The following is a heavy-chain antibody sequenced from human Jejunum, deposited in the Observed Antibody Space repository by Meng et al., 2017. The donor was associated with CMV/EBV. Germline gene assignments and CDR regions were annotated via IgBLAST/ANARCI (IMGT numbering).Heavy chain of an antibody. CDR3: ARLGVVTSISGPRWFDP. CDR2: ISGYNGDT. Sequence: QVQLVQSGAEVKKPGASVKVSCKVFGYTFTSHYFSWLRQAPGQGLEWMGWISGYNGDTNYAQKFQGRVTMTTDTSTSTTYMELRSLKSDDTAVYFCARLGVVTSISGPRWFDPWGQGTLVTVSS. V-gene: IGHV1-18*04. J-gene: IGHJ5*02. CDR1: GYTFTSHY. D-gene: IGHD2-21*02.